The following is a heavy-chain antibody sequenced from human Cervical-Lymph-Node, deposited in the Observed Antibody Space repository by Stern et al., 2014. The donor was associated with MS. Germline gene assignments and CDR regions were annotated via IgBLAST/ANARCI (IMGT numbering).Heavy chain of an antibody. CDR1: GYTLTALS. CDR2: FDTEDGET. Sequence: QVQLVQSGAEVKKPGASVKVSCKVSGYTLTALSMHWVRQAPGKGLDWMGGFDTEDGETIYAQKFQGRVTLTEAQLTDQHYMDLRSLRSEDTAVYYCATDRDDFRSGYSAPTKGYGLDVWGQGTTVTVTS. CDR3: ATDRDDFRSGYSAPTKGYGLDV. D-gene: IGHD3-3*01. V-gene: IGHV1-24*01. J-gene: IGHJ6*02.